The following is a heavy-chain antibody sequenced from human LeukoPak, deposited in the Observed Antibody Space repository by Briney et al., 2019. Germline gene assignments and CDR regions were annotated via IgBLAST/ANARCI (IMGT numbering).Heavy chain of an antibody. CDR3: AKAPAPYDFWSGYYTGDYYYMDV. V-gene: IGHV3-23*01. CDR2: ISGSGGST. Sequence: PGGSLRLSCAASGFTFSSYAMSWVRQATGKGLEWVSAISGSGGSTYYADSVKGRFTISRDNSKNTLYLQMNSLRAEDTAVYYCAKAPAPYDFWSGYYTGDYYYMDVWGKGTTVTVSS. J-gene: IGHJ6*03. D-gene: IGHD3-3*01. CDR1: GFTFSSYA.